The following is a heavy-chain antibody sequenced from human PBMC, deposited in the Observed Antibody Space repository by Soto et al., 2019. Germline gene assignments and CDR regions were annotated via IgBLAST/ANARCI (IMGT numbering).Heavy chain of an antibody. V-gene: IGHV3-21*01. CDR2: ITSSDYI. CDR1: GFTFSTYT. D-gene: IGHD6-6*01. CDR3: ARETEYSNGWTNWFDP. J-gene: IGHJ5*02. Sequence: EVQLVESGGGLVKPGGSLRLSCAASGFTFSTYTMNWVRQAPGKGLEWVSSITSSDYISYADSVKGRLTISRDNAKNSLVLQMNSLRADDTAVYYCARETEYSNGWTNWFDPWGQGTLVTVSS.